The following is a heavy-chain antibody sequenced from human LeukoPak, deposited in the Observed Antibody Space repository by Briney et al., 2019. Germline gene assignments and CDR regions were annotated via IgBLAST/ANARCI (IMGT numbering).Heavy chain of an antibody. D-gene: IGHD2-2*01. J-gene: IGHJ5*02. CDR3: AREGFGYCSSTSCLNWFDP. CDR1: GFTFSSYA. V-gene: IGHV3-23*01. CDR2: ISGSGGST. Sequence: HSGGSLRLSCAASGFTFSSYAMSWVRQAPGKGLEWVSAISGSGGSTYYADSVKGRFTISRDNAKNSLYLQMNSLRAEDTAVYYCAREGFGYCSSTSCLNWFDPWGQGTLVTVSS.